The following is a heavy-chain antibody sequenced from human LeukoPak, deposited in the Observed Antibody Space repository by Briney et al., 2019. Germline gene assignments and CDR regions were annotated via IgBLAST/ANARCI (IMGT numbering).Heavy chain of an antibody. CDR1: GFTFSNAW. D-gene: IGHD4-11*01. Sequence: GGSLRLSCAASGFTFSNAWMSWVRQAPGKGLEWVGRIKSKTDGGTTDYAAPVKGRFTISRDDSKNTLYLQMNSLKTEDTAVYYCTTRGYSNFSYFDYWGQGTLVTVSS. V-gene: IGHV3-15*01. CDR2: IKSKTDGGTT. CDR3: TTRGYSNFSYFDY. J-gene: IGHJ4*02.